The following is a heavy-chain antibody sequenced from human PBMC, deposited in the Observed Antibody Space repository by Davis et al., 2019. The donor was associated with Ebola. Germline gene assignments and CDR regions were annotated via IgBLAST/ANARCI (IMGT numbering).Heavy chain of an antibody. J-gene: IGHJ4*02. D-gene: IGHD1-26*01. Sequence: GGSLRLSCAASGVTFGTYGMHWVRQAPGKGLEWVAVISYDGSNKYYADSVKGRFTISRDNAKNSLYLQMNSLRAEDTAVYYCARDRRVGATHDYWGQGTLVTVSS. CDR2: ISYDGSNK. V-gene: IGHV3-30*03. CDR3: ARDRRVGATHDY. CDR1: GVTFGTYG.